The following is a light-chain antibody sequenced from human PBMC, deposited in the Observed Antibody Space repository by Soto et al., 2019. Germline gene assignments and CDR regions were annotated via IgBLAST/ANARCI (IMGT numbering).Light chain of an antibody. V-gene: IGKV2D-29*01. CDR2: EVS. J-gene: IGKJ1*01. Sequence: DKVRTQSSLSLYVTHGQPASISCKSSQSLLHSDGKTFFYWYLQRPGQPPQLLIYEVSNRFSGVPDRFSGSGSGTDFTLKISRVEAADVGVYYCVQPIHLPWTFGQGTRWIS. CDR3: VQPIHLPWT. CDR1: QSLLHSDGKTF.